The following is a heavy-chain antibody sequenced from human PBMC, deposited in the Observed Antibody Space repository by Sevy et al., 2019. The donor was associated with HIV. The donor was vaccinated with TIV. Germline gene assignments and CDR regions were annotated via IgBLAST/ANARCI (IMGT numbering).Heavy chain of an antibody. D-gene: IGHD6-6*01. J-gene: IGHJ6*02. CDR2: SYYSGRT. CDR1: GDSISSDY. Sequence: SETLSLTCTVSGDSISSDYWSWIRQPPGKRLEWIGYSYYSGRTNYNPSLKSRVTISVDRSKNQFSLKLKSVTAADSAVYYCARAQPVYYYGVDVWAKGPRSPSP. V-gene: IGHV4-59*01. CDR3: ARAQPVYYYGVDV.